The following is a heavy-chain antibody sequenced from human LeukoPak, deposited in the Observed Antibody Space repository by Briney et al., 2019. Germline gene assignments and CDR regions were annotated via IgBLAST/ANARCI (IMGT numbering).Heavy chain of an antibody. CDR1: GGSISSYY. V-gene: IGHV4-59*01. CDR2: IYYSGST. J-gene: IGHJ3*02. Sequence: NPSETLSLTCTVSGGSISSYYWSWIRQPPGKGLEWIGYIYYSGSTNYNPSLKSRVTISVDTSKNQFSLKLSSVTAADTAVYYCARGLEIFRIFGAFDIWGQGTMVTVSS. CDR3: ARGLEIFRIFGAFDI. D-gene: IGHD2-15*01.